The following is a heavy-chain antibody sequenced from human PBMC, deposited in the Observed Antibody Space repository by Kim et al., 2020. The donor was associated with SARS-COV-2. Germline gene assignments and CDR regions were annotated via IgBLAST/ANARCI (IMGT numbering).Heavy chain of an antibody. J-gene: IGHJ3*02. CDR3: AKARDYYYDSSGYLPDAFDI. CDR2: ISYDGSNK. Sequence: GGSLRLSCAASGFTFSSYGMHWVRQAPGKGLEWVAVISYDGSNKYYADSVKGRFTISRDNSKNTLYLQMNSLRAEDTAVYYCAKARDYYYDSSGYLPDAFDIWGQGTMVTVSS. D-gene: IGHD3-22*01. CDR1: GFTFSSYG. V-gene: IGHV3-30*18.